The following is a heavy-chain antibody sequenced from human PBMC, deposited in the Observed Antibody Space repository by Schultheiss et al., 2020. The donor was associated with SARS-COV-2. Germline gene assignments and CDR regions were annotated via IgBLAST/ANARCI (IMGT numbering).Heavy chain of an antibody. CDR3: ATARAIYGDYEYYYYYYGMDV. Sequence: ASVKVSCKASGYTFTSYYMHWVRQAPGQGLEWMGRIIPILGIANYAQKFQGRVTMTEDTSTDTAYMELSSLRSEDTAVYYCATARAIYGDYEYYYYYYGMDVWGQGTTVTVSS. J-gene: IGHJ6*02. V-gene: IGHV1-46*01. CDR2: IIPILGIA. D-gene: IGHD4-17*01. CDR1: GYTFTSYY.